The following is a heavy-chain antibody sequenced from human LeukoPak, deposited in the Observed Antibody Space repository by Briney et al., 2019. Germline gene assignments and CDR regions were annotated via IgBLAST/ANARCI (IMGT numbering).Heavy chain of an antibody. D-gene: IGHD3-3*01. CDR3: ARSKFDVLRFLEWFLGAFDI. Sequence: PGGSLRLSCAASGFTFDDYGMSWVRQAPGKGLEWVSGINWNGGSTGYADPVKGRFTISRDNAKNSLYLQMNSLRAEDTALYYCARSKFDVLRFLEWFLGAFDIWGQGTMVTVSS. J-gene: IGHJ3*02. V-gene: IGHV3-20*04. CDR2: INWNGGST. CDR1: GFTFDDYG.